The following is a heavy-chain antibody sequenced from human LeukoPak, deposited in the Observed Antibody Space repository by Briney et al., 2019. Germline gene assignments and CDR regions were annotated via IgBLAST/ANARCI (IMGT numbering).Heavy chain of an antibody. Sequence: GGSLRLSCAVSGFTVSRNYMSWVRQAPGKRLEWVSLIYSGGTTYYADSVKGRFTISRDNAKNSLYLEMNSLRAEDTAVYYCAKDGSMPWGYYMDVWGKGTTVTISS. CDR3: AKDGSMPWGYYMDV. D-gene: IGHD2/OR15-2a*01. J-gene: IGHJ6*03. CDR1: GFTVSRNY. CDR2: IYSGGTT. V-gene: IGHV3-53*01.